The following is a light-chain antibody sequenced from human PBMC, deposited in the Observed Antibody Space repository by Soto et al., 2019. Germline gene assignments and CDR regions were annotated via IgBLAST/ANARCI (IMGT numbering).Light chain of an antibody. CDR1: QSVGSDY. CDR2: GAS. V-gene: IGKV3D-20*02. Sequence: DIVLTQSPGTLSWSPGQRATLSCRASQSVGSDYLAWYQQKPGQAPRILIFGASGRATGIPDRFSGSGSGTDFTLTISSLEPEDFGVFYCQQRFDWPKITFGQGTRLEIK. J-gene: IGKJ5*01. CDR3: QQRFDWPKIT.